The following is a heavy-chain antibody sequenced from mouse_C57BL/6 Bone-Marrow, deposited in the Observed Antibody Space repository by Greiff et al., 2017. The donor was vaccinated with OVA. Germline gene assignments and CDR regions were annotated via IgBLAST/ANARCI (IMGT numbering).Heavy chain of an antibody. CDR2: ISSGGSYT. J-gene: IGHJ1*03. CDR3: ARHGGNYYGSSPRWYFDV. CDR1: GFTFSSYG. Sequence: EVMLVESGGDLVKPGGSLKLSCAASGFTFSSYGMSWVRQTPDKRLEWVATISSGGSYTYYPDSVKGRFTISRDNAKNTLYLQMSSLKSEDTAMYYCARHGGNYYGSSPRWYFDVWGTGTTVTVSS. D-gene: IGHD1-1*01. V-gene: IGHV5-6*02.